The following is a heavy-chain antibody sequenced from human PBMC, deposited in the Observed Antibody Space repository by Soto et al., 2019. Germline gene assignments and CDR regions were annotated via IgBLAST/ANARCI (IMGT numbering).Heavy chain of an antibody. CDR2: ISAYNGNT. CDR3: AREITIFGVVTTPYGMDV. D-gene: IGHD3-3*01. CDR1: GYTFTSYG. Sequence: GASVKVSCKASGYTFTSYGISWVRQAPGQGLEWMGWISAYNGNTNYAQKLQGRVTMTTDTSTSTAYMELRSLRSDDTAVYYCAREITIFGVVTTPYGMDVWGQGTTVTSP. V-gene: IGHV1-18*01. J-gene: IGHJ6*02.